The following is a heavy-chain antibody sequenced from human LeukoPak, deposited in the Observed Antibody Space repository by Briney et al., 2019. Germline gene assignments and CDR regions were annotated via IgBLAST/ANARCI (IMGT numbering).Heavy chain of an antibody. D-gene: IGHD4-17*01. CDR2: ISSSSSYI. V-gene: IGHV3-21*01. J-gene: IGHJ6*02. CDR1: GFTFSSYS. CDR3: ARNSFTVTTQYYYYGMDV. Sequence: GGSLRLSCAASGFTFSSYSMNWVRQAPGKGLEWVSSISSSSSYIYYADSVKGRFTISRDNAKNSLYLQMNSLRAEDTAAYYCARNSFTVTTQYYYYGMDVWGQGTTVTVSS.